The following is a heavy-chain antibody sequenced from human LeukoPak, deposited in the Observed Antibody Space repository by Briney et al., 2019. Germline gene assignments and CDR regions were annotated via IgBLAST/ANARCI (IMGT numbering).Heavy chain of an antibody. V-gene: IGHV3-23*01. CDR1: GFTFSSYA. Sequence: GGSLRLSCAASGFTFSSYAMSWVRQAPGKGLEWVSAISGSGGSTYYADSVKGRFTISRDNAKNSLYLQMNSLRAEDTAVYYCARSSGLLWFGELLSYYYYYMDVWGKGTTVTISS. CDR3: ARSSGLLWFGELLSYYYYYMDV. D-gene: IGHD3-10*01. J-gene: IGHJ6*03. CDR2: ISGSGGST.